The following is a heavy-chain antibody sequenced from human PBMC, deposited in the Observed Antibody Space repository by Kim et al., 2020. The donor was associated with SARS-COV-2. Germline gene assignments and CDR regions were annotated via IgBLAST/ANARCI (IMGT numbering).Heavy chain of an antibody. CDR3: ATDLRPLTTYAGMDV. V-gene: IGHV3-43*01. J-gene: IGHJ6*04. D-gene: IGHD4-4*01. Sequence: DSPRGRFTISRDNSKDSLYLQMNSLGSEDTALYYCATDLRPLTTYAGMDVWGKGTTVTVSS.